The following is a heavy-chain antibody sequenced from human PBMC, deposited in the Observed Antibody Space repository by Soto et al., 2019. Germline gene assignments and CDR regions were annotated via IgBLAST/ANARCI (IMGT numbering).Heavy chain of an antibody. CDR3: AKRTVGWYFDL. D-gene: IGHD4-17*01. CDR2: ISGSGGST. J-gene: IGHJ2*01. V-gene: IGHV3-23*01. CDR1: GFTFSSYA. Sequence: EVQLLESAGGLVQPGGSLRLSCAASGFTFSSYAMTWVRQATGKGLEWVSVISGSGGSTYYADAVKGRFTISRDNSKNTLYLQMNSLRAEDTAVYYCAKRTVGWYFDLWGRGTLVTVSS.